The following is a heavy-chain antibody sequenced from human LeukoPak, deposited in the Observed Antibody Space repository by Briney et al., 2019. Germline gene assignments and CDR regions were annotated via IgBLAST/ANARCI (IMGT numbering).Heavy chain of an antibody. Sequence: PSETLSLTCAVSGAPISSNNWWWSRLHHPPGRGVEWIVEVYHSGSTNYTPSLKSRVSMSVDKSKNQFSLKLSAVTAADTAVYYCASAEPRGIIRSPYWGQGTLVTVSS. CDR2: VYHSGST. J-gene: IGHJ4*02. V-gene: IGHV4-4*02. CDR3: ASAEPRGIIRSPY. CDR1: GAPISSNNW.